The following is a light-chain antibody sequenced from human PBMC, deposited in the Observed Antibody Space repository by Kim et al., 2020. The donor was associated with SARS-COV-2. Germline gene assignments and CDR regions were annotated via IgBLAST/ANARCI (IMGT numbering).Light chain of an antibody. Sequence: DIQMTQSPSSLSASVGDRVTITCQASQDISNYLNWYKQKPGKAPKLLIYDASNLETGVPSRFSGRGSGTDFTFTISSLQPEDIATYYCKQYDNPPLTFGPGTKVDIK. CDR1: QDISNY. J-gene: IGKJ3*01. CDR3: KQYDNPPLT. CDR2: DAS. V-gene: IGKV1-33*01.